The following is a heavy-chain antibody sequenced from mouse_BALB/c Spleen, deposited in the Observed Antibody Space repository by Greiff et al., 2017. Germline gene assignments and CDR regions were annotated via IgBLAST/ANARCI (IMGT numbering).Heavy chain of an antibody. V-gene: IGHV3-8*02. CDR3: ARGEGNYYGSFAY. D-gene: IGHD1-2*01. CDR1: GDSITSGY. Sequence: EVQLQESGPSLVKPSQTLSLTCSVTGDSITSGYWNWIRKFPGNKLEYMWYISYSGSTYYNPSLKSRISITRDTSKNQYYLQLNSVTTEDTATYYCARGEGNYYGSFAYWGQGTLVTVSA. J-gene: IGHJ3*01. CDR2: ISYSGST.